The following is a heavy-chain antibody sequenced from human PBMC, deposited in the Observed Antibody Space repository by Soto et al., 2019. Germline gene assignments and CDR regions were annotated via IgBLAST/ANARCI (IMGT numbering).Heavy chain of an antibody. D-gene: IGHD5-12*01. J-gene: IGHJ5*02. CDR2: IYYSGST. CDR1: GGSISNYY. Sequence: SETLSLTCTVSGGSISNYYWSWFRQTPGKGLEWIGYIYYSGSTNYNPSLKSRVTISVDTSKNQFSLKLSSVTAADTAVYYCARYVEMATICWFDPWGQGTLVTVSS. V-gene: IGHV4-59*08. CDR3: ARYVEMATICWFDP.